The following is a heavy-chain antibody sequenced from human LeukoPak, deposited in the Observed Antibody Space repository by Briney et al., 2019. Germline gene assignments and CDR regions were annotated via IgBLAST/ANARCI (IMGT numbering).Heavy chain of an antibody. CDR2: ITSSSSYI. V-gene: IGHV3-21*01. CDR1: GFTFSSYS. D-gene: IGHD3-10*02. Sequence: GGSLRLSCAASGFTFSSYSMNWVRQAPGKGLEWVSSITSSSSYIYYADSVKGRFTISRDNAKNSLYLQLNSLRAEDTAVYYCAELGITMIGGVWGKGTTVTISS. CDR3: AELGITMIGGV. J-gene: IGHJ6*04.